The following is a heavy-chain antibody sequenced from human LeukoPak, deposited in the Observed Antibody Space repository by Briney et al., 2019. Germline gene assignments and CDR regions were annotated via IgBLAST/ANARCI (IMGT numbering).Heavy chain of an antibody. CDR3: AKDAGFDI. J-gene: IGHJ3*02. CDR2: ISYDGSNK. CDR1: GFTFSSYG. Sequence: GGSLRLSCAASGFTFSSYGMHWVRQAPGKGLEWVAVISYDGSNKYYADSVKGRFTISRDNSKNTLYLQMNSLRAEDTAVYYCAKDAGFDIWGQGTMVTVSS. V-gene: IGHV3-30*18.